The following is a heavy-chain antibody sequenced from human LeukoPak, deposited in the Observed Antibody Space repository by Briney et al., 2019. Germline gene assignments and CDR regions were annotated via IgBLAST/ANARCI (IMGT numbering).Heavy chain of an antibody. J-gene: IGHJ3*02. CDR3: ARDRRTGTTPDSFDI. Sequence: GGSLRLSCAASGFTFISYSMNWVRQAPGKGLEWVSSISSSGSYIYYAGSVKGRFTISIDNAKNSLYLQMNSLSADDTALYYCARDRRTGTTPDSFDIWGQGTTVTVSS. V-gene: IGHV3-21*01. CDR2: ISSSGSYI. CDR1: GFTFISYS. D-gene: IGHD1-7*01.